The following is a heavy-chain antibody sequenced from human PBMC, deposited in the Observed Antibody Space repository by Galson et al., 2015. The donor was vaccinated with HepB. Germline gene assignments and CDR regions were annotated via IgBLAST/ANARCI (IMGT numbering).Heavy chain of an antibody. J-gene: IGHJ6*02. CDR3: ARERPEYCSSTSCYYYYYGMDV. Sequence: SVKVSCKASGYTFTTYGISWVRQAPGQGLEWMGWVSTYNGNTNYAQKLQGRVTITTDTSTSTAYMELRSLRSDDTAVYYCARERPEYCSSTSCYYYYYGMDVWGQGTTVTVSS. V-gene: IGHV1-18*01. D-gene: IGHD2-2*01. CDR1: GYTFTTYG. CDR2: VSTYNGNT.